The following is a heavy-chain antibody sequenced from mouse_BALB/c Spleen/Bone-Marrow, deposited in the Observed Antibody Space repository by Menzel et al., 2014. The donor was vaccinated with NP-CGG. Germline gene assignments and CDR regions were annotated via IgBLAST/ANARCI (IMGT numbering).Heavy chain of an antibody. J-gene: IGHJ2*01. CDR1: GYTFTGYW. V-gene: IGHV1-61*01. Sequence: LVESGAELVRPGASVKLSCKASGYTFTGYWMNWVKRRPGQGLEWIGMIDPSDSEIHYNQMFKDKATLTVDKSSSTAYMQLSSLTSDDSAVYYCVRKYGKGGDYWGQGTTLTVSS. CDR2: IDPSDSEI. D-gene: IGHD2-10*02. CDR3: VRKYGKGGDY.